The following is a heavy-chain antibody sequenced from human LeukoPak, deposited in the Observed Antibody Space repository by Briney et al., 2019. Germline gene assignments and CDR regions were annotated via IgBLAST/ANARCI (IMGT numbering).Heavy chain of an antibody. CDR2: FSNSGTF. D-gene: IGHD5-24*01. J-gene: IGHJ4*02. CDR3: ARVRTYDGYNFIDF. Sequence: SETLSLTCTVSGGSISGYYWSWIRQPPGQGLDYIGYFSNSGTFSYKPSLQSRVSMSMDKSKNQFFLRLTSVTAADTAVYHCARVRTYDGYNFIDFWGRGTLVAVSS. V-gene: IGHV4-59*08. CDR1: GGSISGYY.